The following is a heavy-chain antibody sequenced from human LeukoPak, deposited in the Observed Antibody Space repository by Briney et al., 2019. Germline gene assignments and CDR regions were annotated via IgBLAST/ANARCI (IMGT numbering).Heavy chain of an antibody. Sequence: PSETLSLTCTVSGGSMRSYYWTWIRQPPGKGLEWIGYIYYSGTTNYNPSLKSRVTISVDTSKNQFSLKLSSVTAADTAVYYCASGRPLGFDYWGQGTLVTVSS. J-gene: IGHJ4*02. CDR1: GGSMRSYY. CDR3: ASGRPLGFDY. V-gene: IGHV4-59*01. D-gene: IGHD1-26*01. CDR2: IYYSGTT.